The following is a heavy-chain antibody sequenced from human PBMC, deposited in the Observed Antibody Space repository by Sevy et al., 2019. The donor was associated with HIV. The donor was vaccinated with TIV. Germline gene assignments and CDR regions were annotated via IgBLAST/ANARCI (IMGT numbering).Heavy chain of an antibody. J-gene: IGHJ4*02. V-gene: IGHV4-4*07. Sequence: QSQTLSLTCTVSGGSISSYYWSWIRQPAGEGLEWIGRIYTSGSTNYNPSLKSRVTMSVDTSKNQFSLKLSSVTAADTAVYYCARVGSSGSSWYNGFDYWGQGTLVTVSS. D-gene: IGHD6-13*01. CDR2: IYTSGST. CDR3: ARVGSSGSSWYNGFDY. CDR1: GGSISSYY.